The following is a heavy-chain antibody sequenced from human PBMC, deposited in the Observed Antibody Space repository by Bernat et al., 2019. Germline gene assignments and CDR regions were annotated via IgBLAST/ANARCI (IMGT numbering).Heavy chain of an antibody. CDR3: ARRGSGWFFDY. V-gene: IGHV4-59*08. D-gene: IGHD6-19*01. CDR1: GGSVSGYY. J-gene: IGHJ4*02. CDR2: IYYSGTT. Sequence: QVQLQESGPGLVKSSETLSLTCSVSGGSVSGYYWSWVRQPPGKGLEWIVYIYYSGTTNYNPSLKSRVTLSIDTSKNQFSLKLRSVTAADTAVYYCARRGSGWFFDYWGPGTLAIVSS.